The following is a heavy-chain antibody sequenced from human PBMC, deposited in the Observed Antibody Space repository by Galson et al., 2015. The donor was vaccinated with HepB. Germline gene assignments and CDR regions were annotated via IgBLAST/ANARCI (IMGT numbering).Heavy chain of an antibody. J-gene: IGHJ4*02. Sequence: SLRLSCAASGFTFSRYDMSWVRQAPGKGLEWVSGISDGGENIYYADSVKGRFTISRDDSKNTLYLQMKSLRADDTAIYYCAKVYGLGSSYPFWWGQGTLVTVSS. CDR3: AKVYGLGSSYPFW. V-gene: IGHV3-23*01. CDR2: ISDGGENI. CDR1: GFTFSRYD. D-gene: IGHD3-10*01.